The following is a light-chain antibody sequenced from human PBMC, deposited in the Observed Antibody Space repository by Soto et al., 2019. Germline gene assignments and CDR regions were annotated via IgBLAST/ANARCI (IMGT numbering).Light chain of an antibody. Sequence: EIVLTQSPGTLSLSPGERATLSCRASQSVSSNYLAWYQQIPGQAPRLLIYGASSRATGIPDRFSGSGSGTDFTLAIARLEPEDFAVYYCQQYVTSPGTFGQGTKVEIK. CDR3: QQYVTSPGT. J-gene: IGKJ1*01. CDR2: GAS. CDR1: QSVSSNY. V-gene: IGKV3-20*01.